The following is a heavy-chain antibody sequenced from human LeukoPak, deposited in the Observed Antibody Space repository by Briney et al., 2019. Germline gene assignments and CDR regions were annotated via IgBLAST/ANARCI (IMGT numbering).Heavy chain of an antibody. CDR3: ARLISNWGRGLYYYYMDV. J-gene: IGHJ6*03. Sequence: SETLSLTCTVSDDSLSDYYRGWIRQPPGKGLEWIGYIYYSGSTYYNPSLKSRVTISVDTSKNQFSLKLSSVTAADTAVYYCARLISNWGRGLYYYYMDVWGKGTTVTVSS. V-gene: IGHV4-30-4*01. D-gene: IGHD7-27*01. CDR2: IYYSGST. CDR1: DDSLSDYY.